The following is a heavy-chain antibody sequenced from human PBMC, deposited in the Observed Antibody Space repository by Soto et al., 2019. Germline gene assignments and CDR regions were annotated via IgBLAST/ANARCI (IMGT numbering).Heavy chain of an antibody. V-gene: IGHV1-3*01. CDR1: GYTFTNYA. D-gene: IGHD3-10*01. Sequence: QVQLVQSGAEVKKPGASVKVSCKASGYTFTNYAMHWVRQAPGQRLEWMGWINAAIGNTKYSQKFQGSVTITRDTSANTAYMGLSSLRSEGTAVYYCARRNVYGSGSYSFDYWGQGALVTVSS. CDR2: INAAIGNT. J-gene: IGHJ4*02. CDR3: ARRNVYGSGSYSFDY.